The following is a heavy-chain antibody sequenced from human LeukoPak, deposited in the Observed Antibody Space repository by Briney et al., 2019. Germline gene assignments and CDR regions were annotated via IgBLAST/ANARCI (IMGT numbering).Heavy chain of an antibody. Sequence: PSETLSLTCTVSGGSISSGSYYWSWIRQPAGKGQEWIGRIYTSGSTNYNPSLKSRVTISVDTSKNQFSLKLSSVTAADTAVYCCARAVVAARSNWFDPWGQGTLVTVSS. D-gene: IGHD2-15*01. V-gene: IGHV4-61*02. CDR1: GGSISSGSYY. CDR2: IYTSGST. CDR3: ARAVVAARSNWFDP. J-gene: IGHJ5*02.